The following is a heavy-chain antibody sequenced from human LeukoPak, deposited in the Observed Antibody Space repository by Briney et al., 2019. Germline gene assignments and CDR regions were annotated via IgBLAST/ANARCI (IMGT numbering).Heavy chain of an antibody. CDR3: AANGDSSAWHWNY. Sequence: GGSLRLSCAASGFSFNIYAMSWVRQAPGKGLQWGSAITASGADTYYADSVKGRFTISRDNSRNTLYLQMNNLRAQDTAVYYCAANGDSSAWHWNYWGQGTLVTVSS. D-gene: IGHD6-19*01. CDR2: ITASGADT. CDR1: GFSFNIYA. V-gene: IGHV3-23*01. J-gene: IGHJ4*02.